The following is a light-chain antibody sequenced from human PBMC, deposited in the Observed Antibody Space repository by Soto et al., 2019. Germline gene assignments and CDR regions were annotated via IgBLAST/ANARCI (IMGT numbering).Light chain of an antibody. CDR1: QSVSDS. CDR3: QQYDYSRT. Sequence: DIQMTQSPSTLSASVGDTVTITCRASQSVSDSLAWYQVKPGEAPKLLIFDVSNLETGVPSRFSGSGSGTEFSLTIRGLQPDDSATYYCQQYDYSRTFGQETKVDIK. J-gene: IGKJ1*01. CDR2: DVS. V-gene: IGKV1-5*01.